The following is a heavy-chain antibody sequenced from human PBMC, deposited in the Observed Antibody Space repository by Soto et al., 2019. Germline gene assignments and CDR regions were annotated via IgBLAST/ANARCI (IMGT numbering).Heavy chain of an antibody. J-gene: IGHJ3*02. V-gene: IGHV3-33*05. CDR1: GFTFSKYG. CDR3: ARDDDRPENGLDM. D-gene: IGHD3-22*01. Sequence: QVQLVESGGGVVQPGRSLRLSCAASGFTFSKYGMHWVRQAPGKGLEWVAVILHDGGDQRYGDSVKGRFTISRDNSKNTLYLQINSLRVEGSAAYYGARDDDRPENGLDMWGQGKMVNVS. CDR2: ILHDGGDQ.